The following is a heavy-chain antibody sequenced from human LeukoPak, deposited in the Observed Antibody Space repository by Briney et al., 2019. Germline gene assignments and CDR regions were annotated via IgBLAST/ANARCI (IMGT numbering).Heavy chain of an antibody. CDR3: APSGFPGPFDY. J-gene: IGHJ4*02. V-gene: IGHV2-5*01. D-gene: IGHD1-26*01. Sequence: ESGPTLVNPTQTLTLTCTFSGFSLSTSGVGVGWIRQPPGKALEWLALIYWNDDKRYSPSLKSRLTITKDASKNQVVLTMTNMDPVEKAPYYCAPSGFPGPFDYWGQGTLVTVSS. CDR2: IYWNDDK. CDR1: GFSLSTSGVG.